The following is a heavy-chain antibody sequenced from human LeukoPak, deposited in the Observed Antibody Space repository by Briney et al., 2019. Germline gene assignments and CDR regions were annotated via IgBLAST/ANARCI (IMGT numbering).Heavy chain of an antibody. Sequence: PSESLSLTCAVSGGSISSYYWSWIRPPPGKGLEWVGDIYYSGSTKYNPSFKSRVTISVDTSKNQFSLKLSSVTAADTAVYYCARTDYSNYVAYYYYMDVWGKGTTVTVSS. V-gene: IGHV4-59*01. CDR1: GGSISSYY. CDR3: ARTDYSNYVAYYYYMDV. D-gene: IGHD4-11*01. J-gene: IGHJ6*03. CDR2: IYYSGST.